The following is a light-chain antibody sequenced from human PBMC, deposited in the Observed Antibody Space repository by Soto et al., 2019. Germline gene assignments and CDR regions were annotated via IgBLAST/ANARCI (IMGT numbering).Light chain of an antibody. J-gene: IGKJ1*01. Sequence: EVVLTQSPGTVSLSPGERVTLSCRASQSVISKYLAWYQQRPGQAPRLLIYAASSRATGIPDRFSGSVSGTDFTLSISSLEPEDFAVYYCQQYGSSLTWTFGQGTKVEMK. CDR2: AAS. CDR1: QSVISKY. CDR3: QQYGSSLTWT. V-gene: IGKV3-20*01.